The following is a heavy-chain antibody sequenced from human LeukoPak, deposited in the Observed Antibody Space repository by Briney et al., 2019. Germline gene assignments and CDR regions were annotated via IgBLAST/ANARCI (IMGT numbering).Heavy chain of an antibody. CDR1: GSTFSSYS. CDR2: ISSSSSYI. CDR3: ARDFPGPYYYYYYGMDV. V-gene: IGHV3-21*01. J-gene: IGHJ6*02. Sequence: GGSLRLSCAASGSTFSSYSMNWVRQAPGKGLEWVSSISSSSSYIYYADSVKGRFTISRDNAKNSLYLQMNSLRAEDTAVYYCARDFPGPYYYYYYGMDVWGQGTTVTVSS.